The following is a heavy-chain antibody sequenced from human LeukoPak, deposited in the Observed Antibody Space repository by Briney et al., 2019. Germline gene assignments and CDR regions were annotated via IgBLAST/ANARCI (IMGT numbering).Heavy chain of an antibody. V-gene: IGHV3-23*01. CDR1: GFTFSSCA. J-gene: IGHJ3*02. Sequence: GGSLRLSCAASGFTFSSCAMSWVRQAPGKGLEWVSAISGSGGSTYYAGSVKGRFTISRDNSKNTLYLQMNSLRAEDTAVYYCAKDRGDYYDSSGYYSGGFDIWGQGTMVTVSS. D-gene: IGHD3-22*01. CDR2: ISGSGGST. CDR3: AKDRGDYYDSSGYYSGGFDI.